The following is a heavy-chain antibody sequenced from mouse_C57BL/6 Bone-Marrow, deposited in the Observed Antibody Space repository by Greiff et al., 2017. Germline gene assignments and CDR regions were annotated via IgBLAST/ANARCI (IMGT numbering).Heavy chain of an antibody. CDR3: ARTSYYGSRNWYFDV. CDR1: GFTFSSYG. D-gene: IGHD1-1*01. CDR2: ISSGGSYT. V-gene: IGHV5-6*01. Sequence: EVQGVESGGDLVQPGGSLKLSCAASGFTFSSYGMSWVRQTPDKRLEWVATISSGGSYTYYPDSVKGRFTISRDNAKNTLYLQMSSLKSEDTAMYDCARTSYYGSRNWYFDVWGTGTTVTVSS. J-gene: IGHJ1*03.